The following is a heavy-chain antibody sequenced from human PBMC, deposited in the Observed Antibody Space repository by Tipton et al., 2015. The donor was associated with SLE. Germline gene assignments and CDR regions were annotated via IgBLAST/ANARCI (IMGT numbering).Heavy chain of an antibody. Sequence: TLSLTCTVSGGSISSSSYYWGWIRQPPGKGLEWIGYISYSGGTYYNPTLKSRVTLSVDTSKNQFSLKLSSVTAADTAIYYCARHVGVAYYYAMDVWGQGTTVVISS. D-gene: IGHD2-15*01. CDR1: GGSISSSSYY. V-gene: IGHV4-31*03. CDR3: ARHVGVAYYYAMDV. CDR2: ISYSGGT. J-gene: IGHJ6*02.